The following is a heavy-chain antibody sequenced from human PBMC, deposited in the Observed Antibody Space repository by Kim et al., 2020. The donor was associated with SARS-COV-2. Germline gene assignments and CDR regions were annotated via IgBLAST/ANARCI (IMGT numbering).Heavy chain of an antibody. D-gene: IGHD6-19*01. J-gene: IGHJ4*02. CDR2: IKQDGSEK. CDR1: GFTFSSYW. Sequence: GGSLRLSCAASGFTFSSYWMSWVRQAPGKGLEWVANIKQDGSEKYYVDSVKGRFTISRDNAKNSLYLQMNSLRAEDTAVYYCARAIPGIAVASDYWGQGTLVTVSS. CDR3: ARAIPGIAVASDY. V-gene: IGHV3-7*03.